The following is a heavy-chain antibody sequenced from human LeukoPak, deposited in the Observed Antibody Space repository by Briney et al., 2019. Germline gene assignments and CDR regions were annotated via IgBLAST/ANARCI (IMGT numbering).Heavy chain of an antibody. CDR3: ARSSYHYGSSGAPGAFDI. CDR2: IYYSGST. CDR1: GGSISSSSYY. V-gene: IGHV4-39*07. D-gene: IGHD3-22*01. J-gene: IGHJ3*02. Sequence: SETLSLTCTVSGGSISSSSYYWGWIRQPPGTGLEWIGSIYYSGSTYYNPSLKSRVTISVDTSKNQFSLKLSSVTAADTAVYYCARSSYHYGSSGAPGAFDIWGQGTMVTVSS.